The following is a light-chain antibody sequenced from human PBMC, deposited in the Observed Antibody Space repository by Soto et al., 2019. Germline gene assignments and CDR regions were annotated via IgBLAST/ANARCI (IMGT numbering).Light chain of an antibody. CDR3: QQYGTSPQT. CDR1: QSVSSK. V-gene: IGKV3D-15*01. J-gene: IGKJ1*01. Sequence: EILMTQSPATLSVSPGERATLSCRASQSVSSKLAWYQQKPGQAPGLLIYDTSTRASGVPDRFSGSGSGTEFTLTISSLEPEDFAVYYCQQYGTSPQTFGQGTKVDIK. CDR2: DTS.